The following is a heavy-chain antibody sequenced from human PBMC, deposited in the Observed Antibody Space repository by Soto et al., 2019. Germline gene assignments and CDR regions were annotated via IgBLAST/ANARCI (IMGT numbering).Heavy chain of an antibody. CDR1: GYTFTSYG. J-gene: IGHJ4*02. CDR2: ISAYNGNT. CDR3: ARDQTRVFATPTPFDY. V-gene: IGHV1-18*04. D-gene: IGHD3-10*02. Sequence: ASVKVSCKASGYTFTSYGISWVRQAPGQGLEWMGWISAYNGNTNYAQKLQGRVTMTTDTSTSTAYMELRSLRSDDTAVYYCARDQTRVFATPTPFDYWGQGTLVTVSS.